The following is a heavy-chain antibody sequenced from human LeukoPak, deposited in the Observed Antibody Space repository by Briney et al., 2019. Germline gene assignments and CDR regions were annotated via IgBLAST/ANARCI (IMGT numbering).Heavy chain of an antibody. CDR3: ARVPEGCSSTSCYGVFDY. D-gene: IGHD2-2*01. V-gene: IGHV1-18*01. J-gene: IGHJ4*02. Sequence: ASVTVSCTASGYTFTSYGISWVRQAPGQGLEWMGWISAYNGNTNYAQTLQGRVTITTDTSTSTAYMELRSLRSDDTAVYYCARVPEGCSSTSCYGVFDYWGQGTLVTVSS. CDR2: ISAYNGNT. CDR1: GYTFTSYG.